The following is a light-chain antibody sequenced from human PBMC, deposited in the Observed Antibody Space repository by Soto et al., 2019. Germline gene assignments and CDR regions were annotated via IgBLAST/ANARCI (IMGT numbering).Light chain of an antibody. CDR1: SSNIGNNY. CDR2: DNN. Sequence: QAVLTQPPSVSAAPGQKVTISCSGSSSNIGNNYVSWYQQLPGTAPKLLIYDNNKRPSGIPDRFSASKSGTSATLGITGLQTGDEADYYCGTWDSSLSGVLFGGGTKLTVL. CDR3: GTWDSSLSGVL. J-gene: IGLJ2*01. V-gene: IGLV1-51*01.